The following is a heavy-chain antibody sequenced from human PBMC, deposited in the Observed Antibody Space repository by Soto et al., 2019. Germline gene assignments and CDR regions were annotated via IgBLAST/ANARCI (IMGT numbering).Heavy chain of an antibody. V-gene: IGHV4-34*01. D-gene: IGHD3-10*01. CDR1: GGSFSGYY. J-gene: IGHJ3*02. CDR3: VRGRGRFRNRNAFDI. Sequence: SETLSLTCAVYGGSFSGYYWSWIRQPPGKGLEWIGEINHSGSTNYNPSLKSRVTISVDTSKNQFSLKLSSVTAADTAVYYCVRGRGRFRNRNAFDIWGQGPMVTVSS. CDR2: INHSGST.